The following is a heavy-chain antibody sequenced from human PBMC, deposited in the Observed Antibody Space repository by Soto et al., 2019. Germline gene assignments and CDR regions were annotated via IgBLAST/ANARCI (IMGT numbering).Heavy chain of an antibody. D-gene: IGHD2-2*02. CDR2: ITSNGGST. J-gene: IGHJ3*01. CDR3: VKALSARYNSAKAFDV. V-gene: IGHV3-64D*06. CDR1: GFTFSSYA. Sequence: PGGSPTLSCSASGFTFSSYAMHWVLQAPGKGLEYVSAITSNGGSTYYPDSMNGRFTIFRDNSENTLYLQMSSLRAEDTAFYYCVKALSARYNSAKAFDVWGQGTMVTVSS.